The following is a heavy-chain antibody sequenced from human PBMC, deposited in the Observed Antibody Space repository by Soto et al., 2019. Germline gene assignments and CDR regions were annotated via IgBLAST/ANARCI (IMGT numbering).Heavy chain of an antibody. J-gene: IGHJ3*02. CDR2: INPSGGST. V-gene: IGHV1-46*01. CDR1: GYTFTSYY. Sequence: EASVKVSCKASGYTFTSYYMHWVRQAPGQGLEWMGIINPSGGSTSYAQKFQGRVTMTRDTSTSTVYMELSSLRSEDTAVYYCARDSGNAEHYYDSVGYYSHDAFDIWGQGTMVTVSS. D-gene: IGHD3-22*01. CDR3: ARDSGNAEHYYDSVGYYSHDAFDI.